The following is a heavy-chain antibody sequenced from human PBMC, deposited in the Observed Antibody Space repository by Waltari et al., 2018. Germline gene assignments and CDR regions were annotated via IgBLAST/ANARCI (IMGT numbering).Heavy chain of an antibody. CDR1: GYSISSGYY. CDR3: ARLRSSSWHWFDP. V-gene: IGHV4-38-2*01. Sequence: QVQLQESGPGLVKPSETLSLTCAVSGYSISSGYYWGCTRQPPGKGLEWIGSIYHSGSTDYNPSLRSRVTISVATAKNPFSRQRSAGTAEGTAVYYWARLRSSSWHWFDPWGQGTLVTVSS. J-gene: IGHJ5*02. D-gene: IGHD6-13*01. CDR2: IYHSGST.